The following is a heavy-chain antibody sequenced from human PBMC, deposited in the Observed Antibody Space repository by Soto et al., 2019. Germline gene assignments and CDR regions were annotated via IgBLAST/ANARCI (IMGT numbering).Heavy chain of an antibody. Sequence: QLQLQESGPGLVKPSETLSLTCTVSGGSISSSSYYWGWIRQPPGKGLEWIGNIYYSGSTYYNPSLKSRVPISVDTSKNQFSLKLSSVTAADTAVYYCARRGFRSSWYPQYYFDYWGQGTLVTVSS. CDR2: IYYSGST. D-gene: IGHD6-13*01. CDR1: GGSISSSSYY. J-gene: IGHJ4*02. CDR3: ARRGFRSSWYPQYYFDY. V-gene: IGHV4-39*01.